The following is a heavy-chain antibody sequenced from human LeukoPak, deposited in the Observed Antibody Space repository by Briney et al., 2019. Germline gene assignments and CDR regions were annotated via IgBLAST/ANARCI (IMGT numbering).Heavy chain of an antibody. V-gene: IGHV3-53*04. CDR1: GFTVSSNY. J-gene: IGHJ6*02. Sequence: PGGSLRLSCAASGFTVSSNYMSWVRQAPGKGLGWVSVIYIGGSTYYADSVKGRFTISRHNSKNTLYLQMNSLRAEDTAVYYCARASDSYGLGYYYYYGMDVWGQGPTVTVSS. D-gene: IGHD5-18*01. CDR3: ARASDSYGLGYYYYYGMDV. CDR2: IYIGGST.